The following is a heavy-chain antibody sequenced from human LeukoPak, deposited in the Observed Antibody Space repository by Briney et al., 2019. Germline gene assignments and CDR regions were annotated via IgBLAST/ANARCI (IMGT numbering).Heavy chain of an antibody. J-gene: IGHJ5*02. Sequence: ASVKVSCKASGGTFSSYAISWVRQAPGQGLEWMGGIIPIFGTAKYAQKFQGRVTITADESTSTAYMELSSLRSEDTAVYYCAREGSDWFDPWGQGTLVTVSS. V-gene: IGHV1-69*13. CDR3: AREGSDWFDP. CDR1: GGTFSSYA. CDR2: IIPIFGTA. D-gene: IGHD3-10*01.